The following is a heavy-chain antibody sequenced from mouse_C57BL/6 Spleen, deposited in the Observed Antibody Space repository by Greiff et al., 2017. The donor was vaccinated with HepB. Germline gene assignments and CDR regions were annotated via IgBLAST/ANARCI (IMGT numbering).Heavy chain of an antibody. V-gene: IGHV3-6*01. J-gene: IGHJ3*01. D-gene: IGHD1-1*01. CDR1: GYSITSGYY. Sequence: DVKLQESGPGLVKPSQSLSLTCSVTGYSITSGYYWNWIRQFPGNKLEWMGYISYDGSNNYNPSLKNRISITRDKSKNQFFLKLNSVTTEDTATYYCARSAVGSLAYWGQGTLVTVSA. CDR2: ISYDGSN. CDR3: ARSAVGSLAY.